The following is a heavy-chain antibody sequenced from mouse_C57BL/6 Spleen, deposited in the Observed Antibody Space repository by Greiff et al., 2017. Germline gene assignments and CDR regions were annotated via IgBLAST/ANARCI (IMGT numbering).Heavy chain of an antibody. V-gene: IGHV3-6*01. CDR2: ISDDGSN. D-gene: IGHD2-10*01. J-gene: IGHJ1*03. Sequence: EVKLQESGPGLVKPSQSLSLTCSVTGYSITSGYYWNWIRQFPGNKLEWMGYISDDGSNNYNPSLKNRISITRDTSKNQLFLKLNSVTTEDTATYYCARVGLPGWYFDVGGTGTTVTVAA. CDR3: ARVGLPGWYFDV. CDR1: GYSITSGYY.